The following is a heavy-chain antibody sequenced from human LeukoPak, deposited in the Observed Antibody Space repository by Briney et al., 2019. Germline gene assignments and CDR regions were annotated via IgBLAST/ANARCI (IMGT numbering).Heavy chain of an antibody. D-gene: IGHD3-10*01. J-gene: IGHJ4*02. CDR3: ARDYYGSGSCFSDY. V-gene: IGHV1-2*02. Sequence: ASVKVSCKASGYTFTGYYMHWVRQAPGQGLEWMGWINPNSGGTNYAQKFQGRVTMTRDTSISTAYMELSRLRSDDTAVYYCARDYYGSGSCFSDYWGQGTRSPSPQ. CDR1: GYTFTGYY. CDR2: INPNSGGT.